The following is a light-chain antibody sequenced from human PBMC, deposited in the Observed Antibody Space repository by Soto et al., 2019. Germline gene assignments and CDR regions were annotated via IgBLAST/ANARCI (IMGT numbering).Light chain of an antibody. CDR2: EVS. CDR1: SSDVGGFKY. Sequence: QSALTQPASVSGSPGQSITISCTGTSSDVGGFKYVSWYQQHPGKAPKVMIYEVSNRPLGVSNRFSGSKSGNMSSLTISGLQAEDEADYYCSAYTSTSTSVVFGGGTKLTVL. V-gene: IGLV2-14*01. CDR3: SAYTSTSTSVV. J-gene: IGLJ2*01.